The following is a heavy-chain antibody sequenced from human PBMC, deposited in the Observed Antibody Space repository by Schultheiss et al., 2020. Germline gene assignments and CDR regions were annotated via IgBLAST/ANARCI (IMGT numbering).Heavy chain of an antibody. Sequence: GGSLRLSCAASGVTLSSYSMIWVRQAPGKGLEWVSSISSTGAYIYYADSVKGRFTISRDNAKNSLYLQMNGLRAEDTAVYYCATLRQAIDYWGQGSLVTVYS. CDR1: GVTLSSYS. CDR2: ISSTGAYI. V-gene: IGHV3-21*01. CDR3: ATLRQAIDY. J-gene: IGHJ4*02. D-gene: IGHD3-9*01.